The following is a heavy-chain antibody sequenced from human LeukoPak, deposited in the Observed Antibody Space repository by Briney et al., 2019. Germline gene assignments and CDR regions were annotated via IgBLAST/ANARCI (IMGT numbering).Heavy chain of an antibody. CDR1: GFTFSSYE. Sequence: PGGSLRLSCAASGFTFSSYEMNWVRQAPGKGLVWVSYISSSGSTIYYADSVKGRFTISRDNAKNSLYLQMNSLRAEDTAVYYCARENGSGSYESLYYYYGMDVWGKGTTVTVSS. J-gene: IGHJ6*04. V-gene: IGHV3-48*03. CDR2: ISSSGSTI. D-gene: IGHD3-10*01. CDR3: ARENGSGSYESLYYYYGMDV.